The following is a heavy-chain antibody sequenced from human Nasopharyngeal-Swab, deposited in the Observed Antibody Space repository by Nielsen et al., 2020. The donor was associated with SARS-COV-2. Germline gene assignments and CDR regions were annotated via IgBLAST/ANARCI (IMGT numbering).Heavy chain of an antibody. V-gene: IGHV3-11*05. CDR3: VRGPDY. Sequence: GGSLRLSCEASGFTFRNYWMHWVRQAPGKGLEWVSYISSSSSYTNYADSVKGRFTISRDNAKNSLYLQMNSLRAEDTAVYYCVRGPDYWGQGTLVTVSS. J-gene: IGHJ4*02. CDR2: ISSSSSYT. CDR1: GFTFRNYW.